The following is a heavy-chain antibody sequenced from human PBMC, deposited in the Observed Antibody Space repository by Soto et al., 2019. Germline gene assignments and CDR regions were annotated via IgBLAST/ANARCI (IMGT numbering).Heavy chain of an antibody. D-gene: IGHD3-10*01. CDR3: ATAGITMVRGVIITSWFDP. CDR1: GYTLTELS. V-gene: IGHV1-24*01. CDR2: FDPEDGET. Sequence: ASVKVSCKVSGYTLTELSMHWVRQAPGKGLDWMGGFDPEDGETIYAQKFQGRVTMTEDTSTDTAYMELSNLRSEDTAVYYCATAGITMVRGVIITSWFDPWGQGTLVTVSS. J-gene: IGHJ5*02.